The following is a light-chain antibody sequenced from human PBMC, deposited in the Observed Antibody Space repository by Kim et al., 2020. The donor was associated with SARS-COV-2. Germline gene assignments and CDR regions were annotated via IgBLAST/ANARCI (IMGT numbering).Light chain of an antibody. CDR1: SSNIGSNY. CDR2: RNN. J-gene: IGLJ1*01. CDR3: AAWDDSLSVPYV. V-gene: IGLV1-47*01. Sequence: QSVLTQPPSASGTPGQRVTISCSGSSSNIGSNYVYWYQQLPGTAPKLLIYRNNQRPSGVPDRFSGSKSGTSASLAISGLRSEDEAHYYCAAWDDSLSVPYVFGTGTKVTVL.